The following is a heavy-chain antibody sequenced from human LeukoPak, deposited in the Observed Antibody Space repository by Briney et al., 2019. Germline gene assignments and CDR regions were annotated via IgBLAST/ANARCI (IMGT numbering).Heavy chain of an antibody. J-gene: IGHJ3*02. CDR1: GFAVSSNY. V-gene: IGHV3-53*01. CDR3: AHDYADAFDI. Sequence: GGSLRLSCAASGFAVSSNYMSWVRQAPGKGLEWVSVIYSGGSTYYADSVKGRFTISRDNSKNTLYLQMNSLRAEDTAVYYCAHDYADAFDIWGQGTMVTVSS. CDR2: IYSGGST. D-gene: IGHD4-17*01.